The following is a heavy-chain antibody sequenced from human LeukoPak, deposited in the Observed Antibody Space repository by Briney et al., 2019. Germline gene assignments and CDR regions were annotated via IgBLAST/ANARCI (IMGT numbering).Heavy chain of an antibody. V-gene: IGHV3-74*01. CDR1: GFTFSSYW. CDR3: ARVVMATTDY. CDR2: INSDGSST. D-gene: IGHD5-24*01. J-gene: IGHJ4*02. Sequence: PGGSLRLSCAASGFTFSSYWMHWVRHAPGEGLVWVSRINSDGSSTSYADSVKGRFTISRDNAKNTLYLQMNSLRAEDTAVYYCARVVMATTDYWGQGTLVTVSS.